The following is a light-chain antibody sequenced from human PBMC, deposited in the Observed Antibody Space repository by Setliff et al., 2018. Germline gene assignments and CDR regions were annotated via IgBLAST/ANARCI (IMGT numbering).Light chain of an antibody. CDR1: SSDVGSHNY. V-gene: IGLV2-14*01. CDR3: SSFRSIATPEV. Sequence: QSALAQPASVSGSPGQSITISCTGTSSDVGSHNYVSWYQHHPGKAPKLVIYEVSNRPSGVSNRFSGSKSVNTASLTISGLQAEDEADCYCSSFRSIATPEVFGTGTKVT. J-gene: IGLJ1*01. CDR2: EVS.